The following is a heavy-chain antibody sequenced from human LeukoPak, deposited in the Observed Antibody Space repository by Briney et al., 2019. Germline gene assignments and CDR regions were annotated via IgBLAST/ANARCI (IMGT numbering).Heavy chain of an antibody. V-gene: IGHV1-69*13. CDR2: IIPIFGTA. CDR1: GGTFSSYA. J-gene: IGHJ3*02. CDR3: AREISLGIVVVPAAMRAFDI. Sequence: SVKVSCKASGGTFSSYAISWVRQAPGQGLEWMGGIIPIFGTANYAQKFQGRVTITADESTSTAYMELSSLRSEDTAVYYCAREISLGIVVVPAAMRAFDIWGQGTMVTVSS. D-gene: IGHD2-2*01.